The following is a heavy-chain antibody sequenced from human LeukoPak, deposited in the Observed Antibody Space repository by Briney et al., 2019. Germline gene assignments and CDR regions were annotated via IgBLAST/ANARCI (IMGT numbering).Heavy chain of an antibody. D-gene: IGHD6-13*01. J-gene: IGHJ5*02. V-gene: IGHV5-51*01. CDR2: IYPGDSDT. CDR1: GYSFTRHW. Sequence: GESLKISCKGSGYSFTRHWIGWVRQMPGKGLEWMGIIYPGDSDTRYSPSFQGQVTISADKSISTAYLQWSSLKASDTAMYYCARTGSSWYDGNWFDPWGQGTLVTVSS. CDR3: ARTGSSWYDGNWFDP.